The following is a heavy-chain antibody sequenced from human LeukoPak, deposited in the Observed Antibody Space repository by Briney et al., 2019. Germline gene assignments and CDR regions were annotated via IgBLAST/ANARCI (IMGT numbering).Heavy chain of an antibody. CDR2: IRYDGSNK. D-gene: IGHD4-17*01. V-gene: IGHV3-30*02. Sequence: GGSLRLSCAASGFTFSSYGMHWVRQAPGKGLEWVAFIRYDGSNKYYADSVKGRFTISRDNSKNTLYLQMNSLRAEDTAVYYCAKADYGDYVSIYYYYMDVWGKGTTVTISS. CDR3: AKADYGDYVSIYYYYMDV. J-gene: IGHJ6*03. CDR1: GFTFSSYG.